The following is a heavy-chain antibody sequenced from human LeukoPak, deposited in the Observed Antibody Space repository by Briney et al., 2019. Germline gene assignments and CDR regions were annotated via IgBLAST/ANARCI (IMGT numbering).Heavy chain of an antibody. V-gene: IGHV4-34*01. CDR3: ARGPRYYGSGSYYKGASFDY. D-gene: IGHD3-10*01. J-gene: IGHJ4*02. Sequence: SETLSLTCAVYGGSFSGCYWSWIRQPPGKGLEWIGEINHSGSTNYNPSLKSRVTISVDTSKNQFSLKLSSVTAADTAVYYCARGPRYYGSGSYYKGASFDYWGQGTLVTVSS. CDR2: INHSGST. CDR1: GGSFSGCY.